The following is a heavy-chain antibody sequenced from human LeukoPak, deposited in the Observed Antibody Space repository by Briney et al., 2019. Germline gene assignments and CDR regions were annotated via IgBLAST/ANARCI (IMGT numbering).Heavy chain of an antibody. CDR3: ARGPWGIRVWAPFDY. CDR1: GFSFTNYA. J-gene: IGHJ4*02. CDR2: ISGSGST. D-gene: IGHD5-18*01. Sequence: GGSLRLSCAASGFSFTNYAMTWVRQAPEKGLEWVSTISGSGSTYHADSVRGRFTISRDNSKSTLYLQMNSLRAEDTALYYCARGPWGIRVWAPFDYWGQGTLVTVSS. V-gene: IGHV3-23*01.